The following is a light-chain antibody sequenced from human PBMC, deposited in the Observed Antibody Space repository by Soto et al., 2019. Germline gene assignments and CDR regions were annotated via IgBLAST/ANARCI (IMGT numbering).Light chain of an antibody. Sequence: DIQMTQSPSSLSASVGDRVTMTCRASQSISNYLSWYQQIPGKAPKLLIYAASTLRSGVSSRFSGSGSGTDFTLTISSLQPEDFATYYCQQSYSTPWTFGQGTKVEIK. CDR3: QQSYSTPWT. CDR1: QSISNY. CDR2: AAS. J-gene: IGKJ1*01. V-gene: IGKV1-39*01.